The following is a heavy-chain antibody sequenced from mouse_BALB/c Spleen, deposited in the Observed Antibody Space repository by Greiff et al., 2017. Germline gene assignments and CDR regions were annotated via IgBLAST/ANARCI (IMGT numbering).Heavy chain of an antibody. V-gene: IGHV3-8*02. CDR3: ARDGGYDGYGRFAY. CDR2: ISYSGST. Sequence: EVKLMESGPSLVKPSQTLSLTCSVTGDSITSGYWNWIRKFPGNKLEYMGYISYSGSTYYNPSLKSRISITRDTSKNQYYLQLNSVTTEDTATYYCARDGGYDGYGRFAYWGQGTLVTVSA. J-gene: IGHJ3*01. CDR1: GDSITSGY. D-gene: IGHD2-3*01.